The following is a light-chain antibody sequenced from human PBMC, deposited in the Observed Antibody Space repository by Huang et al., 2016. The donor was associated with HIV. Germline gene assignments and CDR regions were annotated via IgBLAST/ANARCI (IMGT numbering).Light chain of an antibody. CDR2: DAS. V-gene: IGKV3-20*01. CDR3: QQYGDSPDT. Sequence: EIVLTQSPGTLSLFPGERATLSCRASQSVSSNYLAWYQQKPGQAPRLLIHDASSRAIDIPDRFSGSGSGTDFTLTISRLEPEDFAVYYCQQYGDSPDTFGQGTKVDIK. CDR1: QSVSSNY. J-gene: IGKJ2*01.